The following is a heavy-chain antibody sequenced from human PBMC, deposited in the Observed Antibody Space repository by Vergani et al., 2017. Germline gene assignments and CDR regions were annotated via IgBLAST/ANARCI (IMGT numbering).Heavy chain of an antibody. CDR1: GSTVSGNY. V-gene: IGHV3-66*02. Sequence: ELQLVESGGGLVQPGGSLRLPCEASGSTVSGNYMTWVRQAPGKGLEWVSHIYSGDETYYADSVKGRVTISRDSSKNTLHLQINSLRVEDTAVYYCARGNYYGSGTYVDPWGQGTLVTVSS. CDR2: IYSGDET. J-gene: IGHJ5*02. CDR3: ARGNYYGSGTYVDP. D-gene: IGHD3-10*01.